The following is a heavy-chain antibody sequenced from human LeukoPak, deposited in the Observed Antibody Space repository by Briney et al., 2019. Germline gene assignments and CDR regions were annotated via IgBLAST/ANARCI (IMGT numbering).Heavy chain of an antibody. CDR3: ARGQWLVRYSAFDY. J-gene: IGHJ4*02. Sequence: SQTLSLTCTVSGGSISSGDYYWSWIRQPPGKGLEWIGYIYYSGSTYYNPSLKSRLTISLDTSKNQFSLKLSSVTAADTAVYYCARGQWLVRYSAFDYWGQGTLVTVSS. D-gene: IGHD6-19*01. CDR2: IYYSGST. CDR1: GGSISSGDYY. V-gene: IGHV4-30-4*01.